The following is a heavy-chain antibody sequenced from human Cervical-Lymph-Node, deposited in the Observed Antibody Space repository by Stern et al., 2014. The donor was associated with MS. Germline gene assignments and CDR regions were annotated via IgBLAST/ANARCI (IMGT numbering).Heavy chain of an antibody. CDR3: ARNSKDGYTFGVFDN. V-gene: IGHV3-30-3*01. Sequence: QVQLVQSGGGVVQPGKSLRLSCAASGFSFVAYAMHWVRQAPGKGLEWVAVISYDGIIEYNADSVKGRFIISRDNSKNTLYLQLSSLRVEDTAVYYCARNSKDGYTFGVFDNWGQGTLVTVSS. CDR2: ISYDGIIE. J-gene: IGHJ4*02. CDR1: GFSFVAYA. D-gene: IGHD5-24*01.